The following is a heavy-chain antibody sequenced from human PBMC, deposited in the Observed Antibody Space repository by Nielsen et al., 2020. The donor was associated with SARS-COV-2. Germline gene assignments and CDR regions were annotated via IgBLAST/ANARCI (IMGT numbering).Heavy chain of an antibody. D-gene: IGHD4-17*01. V-gene: IGHV7-4-1*02. CDR3: ARGQDDYGDYWFDP. Sequence: ASVKVSCKASGYTFTSYAMNWVRQAPGQGLEWMGWINTNTGNPTYAQGFTGRFVFSLDTSVSTAYLQISGLKAEDTAVYYCARGQDDYGDYWFDPWGQGTLVTVSS. CDR2: INTNTGNP. CDR1: GYTFTSYA. J-gene: IGHJ5*02.